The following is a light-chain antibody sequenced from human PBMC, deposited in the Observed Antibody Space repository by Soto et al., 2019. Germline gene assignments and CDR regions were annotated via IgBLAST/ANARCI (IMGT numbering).Light chain of an antibody. CDR1: QSISSW. CDR3: QEYNDYPLT. Sequence: DIQMTQSPSTLSASVGDRVTITCRASQSISSWLAWYHQKPGKAPKLLMYKASNLESGVPSRFSGSGSGTEFTLTISSLQPDDVATYHCQEYNDYPLTFGGGTKVEIK. CDR2: KAS. J-gene: IGKJ4*01. V-gene: IGKV1-5*03.